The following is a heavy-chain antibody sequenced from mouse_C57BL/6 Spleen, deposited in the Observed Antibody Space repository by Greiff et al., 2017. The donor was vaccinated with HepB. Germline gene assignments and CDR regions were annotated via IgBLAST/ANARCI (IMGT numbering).Heavy chain of an antibody. V-gene: IGHV1-55*01. D-gene: IGHD1-1*01. J-gene: IGHJ2*01. CDR2: IYPGSGST. Sequence: QVHVKQSGAELVKPGASVKMSCKASGYTFTSYWITWVKQRPGQGLEWIGDIYPGSGSTNYNEKFKSKATLTVDTSSSTAYMQLSSLTSEDSAVYYCARSYGSSYFDYWGQGTTLTVSS. CDR3: ARSYGSSYFDY. CDR1: GYTFTSYW.